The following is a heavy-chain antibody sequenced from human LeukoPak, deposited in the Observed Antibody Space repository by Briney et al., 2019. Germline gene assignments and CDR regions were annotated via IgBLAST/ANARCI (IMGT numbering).Heavy chain of an antibody. CDR3: ARDQKGYCSSTSCYKYNWYDP. D-gene: IGHD2-2*02. V-gene: IGHV4-4*07. CDR2: IYTRGST. CDR1: GGSISSYY. Sequence: SETLSLTCTVYGGSISSYYWSWIRQPARKGLEWIGRIYTRGSTNYNPSLKSRVTMSVDTSKNQFSLKLSSVTAADTAVYYCARDQKGYCSSTSCYKYNWYDPWGQGTLVTVSS. J-gene: IGHJ5*02.